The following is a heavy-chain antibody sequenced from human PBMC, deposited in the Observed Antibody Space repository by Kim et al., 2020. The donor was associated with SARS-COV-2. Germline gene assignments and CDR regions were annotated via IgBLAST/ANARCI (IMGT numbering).Heavy chain of an antibody. CDR3: AKEDSGSYYGYYYYYYMDV. CDR1: GFTFDDYA. V-gene: IGHV3-43*02. J-gene: IGHJ6*03. CDR2: ISGDGGST. D-gene: IGHD3-10*01. Sequence: GGSLRLSCAASGFTFDDYAMHWVRQAPGKGLEWVSLISGDGGSTYYADSVKGRFTISRDNSKNSLYLQMNSLRTEDTALYYCAKEDSGSYYGYYYYYYMDVWGKGTTVTVSS.